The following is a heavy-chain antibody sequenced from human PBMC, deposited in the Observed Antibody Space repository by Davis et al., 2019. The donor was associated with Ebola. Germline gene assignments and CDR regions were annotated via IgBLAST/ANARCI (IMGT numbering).Heavy chain of an antibody. J-gene: IGHJ6*02. CDR2: ISSSGSTI. CDR1: GFTFSDYS. Sequence: GESLKISCAASGFTFSDYSLRWLLQAPGKALEWVSYISSSGSTIYHADSVKGRFTISRDNAKNSLYLQMNSLRAEDTAVYYCARALVQGVIPRRQYYYDGMDVWGQGTTVTVSS. D-gene: IGHD3-10*01. V-gene: IGHV3-11*01. CDR3: ARALVQGVIPRRQYYYDGMDV.